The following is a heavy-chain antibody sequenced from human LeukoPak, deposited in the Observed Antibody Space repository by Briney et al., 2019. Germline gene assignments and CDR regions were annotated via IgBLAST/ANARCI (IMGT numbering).Heavy chain of an antibody. Sequence: PSETLSLTCTVSGGSISSSSYYWGWIRQPPGKGLEGIGSIYYSGSTYYNPSLKSRITISVDTSKNQFSLKLSSVTAADTAVYCCARGWGYCSSTSCYNYMDVWGKGTTVTVSS. J-gene: IGHJ6*03. V-gene: IGHV4-39*07. CDR3: ARGWGYCSSTSCYNYMDV. D-gene: IGHD2-2*02. CDR2: IYYSGST. CDR1: GGSISSSSYY.